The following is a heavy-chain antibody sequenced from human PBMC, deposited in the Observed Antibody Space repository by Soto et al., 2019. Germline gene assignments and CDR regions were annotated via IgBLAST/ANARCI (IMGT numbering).Heavy chain of an antibody. V-gene: IGHV1-3*01. Sequence: ASVKVSCKASGYTFTSYAMHWVRQAPGQRLEWMGWINAGNGNTKYSQKFQGRVTITRDTSASTAYMELSSLRSEDTAVYHCARDREDTAMVTDYYGMDVWGQGTTVTVSS. D-gene: IGHD5-18*01. CDR2: INAGNGNT. J-gene: IGHJ6*02. CDR1: GYTFTSYA. CDR3: ARDREDTAMVTDYYGMDV.